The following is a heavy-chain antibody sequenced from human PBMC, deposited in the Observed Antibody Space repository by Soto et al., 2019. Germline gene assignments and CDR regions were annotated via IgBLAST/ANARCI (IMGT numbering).Heavy chain of an antibody. CDR2: INAGNGHT. CDR3: VRDLAVTTRDSYNFGMDV. Sequence: ASVKVSCKASGYTFSRYAMHWVRQAPGQRLEWMGWINAGNGHTKYSQKFQGRVTITRDTSASTVYMELSSLRSEDTAVYYCVRDLAVTTRDSYNFGMDVWGQGTTVTVSS. V-gene: IGHV1-3*01. D-gene: IGHD4-17*01. CDR1: GYTFSRYA. J-gene: IGHJ6*02.